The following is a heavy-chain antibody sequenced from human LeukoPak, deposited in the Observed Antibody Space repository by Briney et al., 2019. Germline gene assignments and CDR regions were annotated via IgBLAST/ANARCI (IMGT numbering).Heavy chain of an antibody. CDR3: VRGGPSTWS. V-gene: IGHV3-74*01. CDR2: INDDGSDT. J-gene: IGHJ5*02. CDR1: GFTFKLYW. Sequence: GGSLRLSCAASGFTFKLYWMHWVRQVPGKRPVWVSRINDDGSDTIYADSVRGRFTISRNDAKNTVYLQMNNLRAEDTAVYYCVRGGPSTWSWGRRTLVTVSS.